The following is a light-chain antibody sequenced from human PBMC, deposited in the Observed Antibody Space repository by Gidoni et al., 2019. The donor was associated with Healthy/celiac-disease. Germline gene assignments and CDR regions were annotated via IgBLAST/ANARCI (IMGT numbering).Light chain of an antibody. CDR1: QIISSY. Sequence: DIQMTQSPSSLSASVGDRVNITCRASQIISSYLNWYQQKPGKAPMLLIYAASSLQSGVPSRFSGSCSGTDFTLTISSLPPEDFATYYCQQSYSTPTFGQGTRLEIK. V-gene: IGKV1-39*01. J-gene: IGKJ5*01. CDR2: AAS. CDR3: QQSYSTPT.